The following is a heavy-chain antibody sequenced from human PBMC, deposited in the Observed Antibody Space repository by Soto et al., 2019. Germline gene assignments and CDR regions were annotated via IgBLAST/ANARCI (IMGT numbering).Heavy chain of an antibody. CDR3: ARDHHYGSGSHSRTGPTDY. D-gene: IGHD3-10*01. CDR1: GYTFTSYY. V-gene: IGHV1-46*03. CDR2: INPSGGST. Sequence: ASVKVSCKASGYTFTSYYMHWVRQAPGQGLEWMGIINPSGGSTSYAQKFQGRVTMTRDTSTSTVYMELSSLRSEDTAVYYCARDHHYGSGSHSRTGPTDYWGQGTLVTVSS. J-gene: IGHJ4*02.